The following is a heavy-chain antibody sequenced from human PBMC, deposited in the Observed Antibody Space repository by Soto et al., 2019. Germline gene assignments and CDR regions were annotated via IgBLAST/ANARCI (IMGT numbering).Heavy chain of an antibody. CDR3: SFQESTTVTTFEY. Sequence: GGSLRLSCAASGFSFSNVWMSWVRQAPGKGLEWVGRIKSKTDGGTTDYAAPVKGRFTISRDDSKNTLYLQMNSLKTEDTAVYYCSFQESTTVTTFEYWGQGILVTVSS. D-gene: IGHD4-17*01. CDR2: IKSKTDGGTT. J-gene: IGHJ4*02. V-gene: IGHV3-15*01. CDR1: GFSFSNVW.